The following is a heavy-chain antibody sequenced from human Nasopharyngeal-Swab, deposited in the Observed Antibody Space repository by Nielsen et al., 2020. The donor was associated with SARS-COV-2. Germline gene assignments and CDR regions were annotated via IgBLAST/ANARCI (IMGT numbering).Heavy chain of an antibody. CDR1: GFTFDDYA. CDR3: AKDFNVDTAMVTYYYGMDV. Sequence: SLKISCAASGFTFDDYAMHWVRQAPGKGPEWVSGISWNSGSIGYADSVKGRFTISRDNAKNSLYLQMNSLRAEDTALYYCAKDFNVDTAMVTYYYGMDVWGQGTTVTVSS. J-gene: IGHJ6*02. CDR2: ISWNSGSI. V-gene: IGHV3-9*01. D-gene: IGHD5-18*01.